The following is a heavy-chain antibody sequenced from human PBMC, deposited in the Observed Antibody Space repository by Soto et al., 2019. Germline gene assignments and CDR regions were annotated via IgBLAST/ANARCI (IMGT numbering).Heavy chain of an antibody. J-gene: IGHJ4*02. CDR1: GYNFGYNW. V-gene: IGHV5-51*01. D-gene: IGHD2-8*01. Sequence: GESLKISCRGSGYNFGYNWIGWVRQMPEKGLELMGMIYPGDSDIRYSPSFQGQVTISADKSISTAYLQWSGLRASDTAIYYCARLTDCSNGVRYRFDYWGQGTLVTVSS. CDR3: ARLTDCSNGVRYRFDY. CDR2: IYPGDSDI.